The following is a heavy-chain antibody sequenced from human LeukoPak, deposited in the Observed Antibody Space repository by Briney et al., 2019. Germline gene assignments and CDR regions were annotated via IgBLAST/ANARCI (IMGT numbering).Heavy chain of an antibody. Sequence: PGGSLRLSCAASGFTFSSYAMSWVRQAPGKGLEGVSAISGSGGSTYYADSVKGRFTISRDNSKNTLYLQMNSLRAEHTAVYYCAKAENYDFWSGYSIYYYYMDVWGKGTTVTVSS. CDR2: ISGSGGST. J-gene: IGHJ6*03. D-gene: IGHD3-3*01. CDR1: GFTFSSYA. CDR3: AKAENYDFWSGYSIYYYYMDV. V-gene: IGHV3-23*01.